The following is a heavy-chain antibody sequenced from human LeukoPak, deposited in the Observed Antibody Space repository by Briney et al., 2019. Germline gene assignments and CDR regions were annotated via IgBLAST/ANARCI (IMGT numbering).Heavy chain of an antibody. Sequence: LSETLSLTCTASGGSINNYYWSWIRQPPGKGLEWIGYIYYSGSTNYNPSLKSRVTISVDTSKNQFSLKLSSVTAADTALYYCARDPWRRLDYWGQGTLVTVSS. CDR3: ARDPWRRLDY. V-gene: IGHV4-59*01. J-gene: IGHJ4*02. CDR1: GGSINNYY. D-gene: IGHD3-3*01. CDR2: IYYSGST.